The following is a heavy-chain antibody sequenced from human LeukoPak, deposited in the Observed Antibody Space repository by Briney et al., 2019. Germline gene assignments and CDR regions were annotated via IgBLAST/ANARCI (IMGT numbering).Heavy chain of an antibody. V-gene: IGHV3-30-3*01. CDR2: ISYDGSNE. Sequence: QPGGSLRLSCAASGFTFSSYAMHWVRQAPGKGLEWVAIISYDGSNENYADSVKGRFTISRDNSKNTFYLQMNNLKPEDTAVYYCARQTGMGDRLNAFDIWGQGTMVTVSS. CDR1: GFTFSSYA. J-gene: IGHJ3*02. D-gene: IGHD3-16*01. CDR3: ARQTGMGDRLNAFDI.